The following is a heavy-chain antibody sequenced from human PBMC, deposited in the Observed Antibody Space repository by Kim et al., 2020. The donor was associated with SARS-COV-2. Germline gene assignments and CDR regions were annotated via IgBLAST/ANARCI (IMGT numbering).Heavy chain of an antibody. J-gene: IGHJ5*02. V-gene: IGHV3-49*04. CDR3: TRDSYSSGWYPGALDP. CDR2: IRSKAYGGTT. CDR1: GFTFGDYA. D-gene: IGHD6-19*01. Sequence: GGSLRLSCTASGFTFGDYAMSWVRQAPGKGLEWVGFIRSKAYGGTTEYAASVKGRFTISRDDSKSIAYLQMNSLKTEDTAVYYCTRDSYSSGWYPGALDPWGQGTLVTVSS.